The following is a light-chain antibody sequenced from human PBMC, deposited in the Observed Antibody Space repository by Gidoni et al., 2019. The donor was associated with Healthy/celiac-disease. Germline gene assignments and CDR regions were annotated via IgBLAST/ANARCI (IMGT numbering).Light chain of an antibody. CDR3: QSADSSGTRWV. CDR1: ALPKQY. V-gene: IGLV3-25*03. J-gene: IGLJ3*02. Sequence: SYELPQPPSVPVSPGQTARITCSGDALPKQYAYWYQQKPGQAPVLVIYKDSERPSGIPERFSGSSSGTTVTLTISGVQAEDEADYYCQSADSSGTRWVFGGGTKLTVL. CDR2: KDS.